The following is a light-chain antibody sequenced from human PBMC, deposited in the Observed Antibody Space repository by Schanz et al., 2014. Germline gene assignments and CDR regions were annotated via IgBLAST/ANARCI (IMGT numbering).Light chain of an antibody. CDR3: SAYTSRSTLV. Sequence: QSALTQPASVSGSPGQSITISCTGTSSDVGGYNYVSWYQQHPGKAPKLMIYDVNNRPSGVSNRFSGSKSGNTASVTISGLQAEDEADYYCSAYTSRSTLVFGGGTKLTVL. J-gene: IGLJ2*01. CDR2: DVN. CDR1: SSDVGGYNY. V-gene: IGLV2-14*03.